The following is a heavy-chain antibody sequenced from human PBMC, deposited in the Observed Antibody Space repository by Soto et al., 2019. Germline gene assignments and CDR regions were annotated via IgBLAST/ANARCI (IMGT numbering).Heavy chain of an antibody. Sequence: EVQLLESGGGLVQPGGSLRLSCAASGFTFSNYAMTWVRQAPGKGLEWVSVITGSGGGTYFVDSVKGRFTISRDNSKNTVYPQMNSLRAEDTAVYYCAKRPLTAAGFDYWGQGTLVTVSS. V-gene: IGHV3-23*01. J-gene: IGHJ4*02. CDR3: AKRPLTAAGFDY. CDR2: ITGSGGGT. CDR1: GFTFSNYA. D-gene: IGHD6-13*01.